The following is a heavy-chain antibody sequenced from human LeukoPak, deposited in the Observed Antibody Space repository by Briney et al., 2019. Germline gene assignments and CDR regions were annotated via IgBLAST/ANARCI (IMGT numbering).Heavy chain of an antibody. D-gene: IGHD6-13*01. CDR1: GFTFSSYR. CDR2: ISSSSSTI. V-gene: IGHV3-48*01. Sequence: GGSLRLSCAASGFTFSSYRMNWVRQAPGKGLEWVSYISSSSSTIYYADSVKGRFTISRDNAKNSLYLQMNSLRAEDTAVYYCARDRRLAAAGHFDYWGQGTLVTVSS. J-gene: IGHJ4*02. CDR3: ARDRRLAAAGHFDY.